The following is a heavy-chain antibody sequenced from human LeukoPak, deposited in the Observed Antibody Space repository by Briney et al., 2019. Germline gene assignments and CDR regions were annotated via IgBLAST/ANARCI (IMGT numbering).Heavy chain of an antibody. CDR2: IYYSGST. CDR3: ARRVEMVRELFRDAFDI. CDR1: GGSISSSSYY. V-gene: IGHV4-39*01. Sequence: SETLSLTCTVSGGSISSSSYYWGWIRQPPGKGLERIGSIYYSGSTYYNPSLKSRVTISVDTSKNQFSLKLSSVTAADTAVYYCARRVEMVRELFRDAFDIWGQGTMVTVSS. D-gene: IGHD3-10*01. J-gene: IGHJ3*02.